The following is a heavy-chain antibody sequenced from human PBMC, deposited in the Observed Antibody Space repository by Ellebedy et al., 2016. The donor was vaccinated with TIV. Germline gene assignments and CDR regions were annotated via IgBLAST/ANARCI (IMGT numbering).Heavy chain of an antibody. J-gene: IGHJ4*02. D-gene: IGHD1-26*01. CDR2: IIPILDIT. CDR1: GGTFSNSA. CDR3: ARWAGYSGTFQGPFDF. Sequence: AASVKVSCKASGGTFSNSAINWVRQAPGQGLEWMGRIIPILDITNYAQTFKGRVTITADKSTTTAYMELTSLRSDATAVYYCARWAGYSGTFQGPFDFWGQGTVVTVSS. V-gene: IGHV1-69*04.